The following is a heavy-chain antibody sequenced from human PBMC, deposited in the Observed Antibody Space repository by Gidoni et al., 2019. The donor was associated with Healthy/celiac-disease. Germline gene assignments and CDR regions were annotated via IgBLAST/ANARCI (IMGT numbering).Heavy chain of an antibody. CDR3: AKDAPLRYFDWLLSSPEGSGDAFDI. D-gene: IGHD3-9*01. V-gene: IGHV3-23*01. CDR1: GFTFSSYA. CDR2: ISGSGGST. Sequence: EVQLLESGGGLVQPGGSLRLSCAASGFTFSSYAMSWVRPAPGKGLEWVSAISGSGGSTYYADSVKGRFTISRDNSKNTLYLQMNSLRAEDTAVYYCAKDAPLRYFDWLLSSPEGSGDAFDIWVQGTMVTVSS. J-gene: IGHJ3*02.